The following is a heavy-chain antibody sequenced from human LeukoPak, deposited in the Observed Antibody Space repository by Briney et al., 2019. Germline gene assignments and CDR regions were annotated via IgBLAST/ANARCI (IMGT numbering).Heavy chain of an antibody. CDR3: ASSPGIAVAGREGTWFDP. D-gene: IGHD6-19*01. J-gene: IGHJ5*02. CDR2: INPSGGST. Sequence: ASVKVSCKASGYTFTSYYMHWVRQAPGQGLGWMGIINPSGGSTSYAQKFQGRVTMTRDMSTSTVYMELSSLRSEDTAVYYCASSPGIAVAGREGTWFDPWGQGTLVTVSS. CDR1: GYTFTSYY. V-gene: IGHV1-46*01.